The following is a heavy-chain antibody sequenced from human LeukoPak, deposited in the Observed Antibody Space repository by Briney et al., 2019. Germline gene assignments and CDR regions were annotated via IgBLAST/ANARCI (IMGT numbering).Heavy chain of an antibody. CDR1: GFSFNNAW. CDR2: IKSKPEGGTT. Sequence: GGSQRLSCVASGFSFNNAWTSWVRQAPGKGLEWVGRIKSKPEGGTTEFAAPVKGRFSISRDDSENTVYLQMNSWQVEDSGVYYCTTDAAPYCGGDCYAIVHWGQGALVAVSS. CDR3: TTDAAPYCGGDCYAIVH. D-gene: IGHD2-21*02. V-gene: IGHV3-15*01. J-gene: IGHJ1*01.